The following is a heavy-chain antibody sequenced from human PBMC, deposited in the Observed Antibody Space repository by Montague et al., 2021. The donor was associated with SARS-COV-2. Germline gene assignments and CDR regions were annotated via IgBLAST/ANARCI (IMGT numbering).Heavy chain of an antibody. V-gene: IGHV4-59*13. CDR2: IYSSGST. Sequence: SETLSLTCTVSGGSISGYYWNWIRQPPGKGLEWIGYIYSSGSTNYNPSLESRVTMSVDTSKNQLSLNLSSVTAADTAVYYCARDSLVASYYYYGVDVWGQGTTVTVAS. J-gene: IGHJ6*02. CDR1: GGSISGYY. D-gene: IGHD2-2*01. CDR3: ARDSLVASYYYYGVDV.